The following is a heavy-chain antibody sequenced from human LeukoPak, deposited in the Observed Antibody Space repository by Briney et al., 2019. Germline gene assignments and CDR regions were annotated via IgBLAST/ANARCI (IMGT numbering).Heavy chain of an antibody. Sequence: WASVKVSCKASGGTFSSYAISWVRQAPGQGLEWMGRTIPILGIANYAQKFQGRLTMTRDPSTSAVYVELSSLRSEDPAVYYCARVGHDSSGYSTPVDFWGQGTLVTVSS. J-gene: IGHJ4*02. D-gene: IGHD3-22*01. CDR2: TIPILGIA. CDR3: ARVGHDSSGYSTPVDF. CDR1: GGTFSSYA. V-gene: IGHV1-69*04.